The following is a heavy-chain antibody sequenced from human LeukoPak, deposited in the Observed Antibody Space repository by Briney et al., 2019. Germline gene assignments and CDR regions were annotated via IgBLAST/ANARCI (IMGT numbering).Heavy chain of an antibody. CDR2: IYYSGST. V-gene: IGHV4-31*03. D-gene: IGHD1-26*01. CDR1: GGSISSSSYY. CDR3: ARDTHLVGATWFDP. J-gene: IGHJ5*02. Sequence: PSETLSLTCTVSGGSISSSSYYWGWIRQHPGKGLEWIGYIYYSGSTYYNPSLKSRVTISVDTSKNQFSLKLSSVTAADTAVYYCARDTHLVGATWFDPWGQGTLVTVSS.